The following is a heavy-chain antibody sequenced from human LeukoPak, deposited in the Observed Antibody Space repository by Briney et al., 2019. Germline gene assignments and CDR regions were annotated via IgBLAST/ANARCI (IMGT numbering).Heavy chain of an antibody. D-gene: IGHD6-19*01. Sequence: GGSLRLSCAASGFTVSSNYMSWVRQAPGKGLEWVSVIYSGGSTYYSDSVKGRFTISRDNSKNTLYLQMNSLRAEDTAVYYCARARVGYSSGWSYYFDYWGQGTLVTVSS. CDR2: IYSGGST. CDR1: GFTVSSNY. J-gene: IGHJ4*02. V-gene: IGHV3-66*02. CDR3: ARARVGYSSGWSYYFDY.